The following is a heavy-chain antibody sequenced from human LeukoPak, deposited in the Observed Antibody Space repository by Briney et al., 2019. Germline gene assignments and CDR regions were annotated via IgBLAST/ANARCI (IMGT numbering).Heavy chain of an antibody. CDR3: ARHPYYYDSSGYYFDWFDP. Sequence: GESLKISCKGSGYSFTSYWIGWVRQMPEKGLEWMGIIYPGDSDTRYSPSFQGQVTISADKSISTAYLQWSSLKASDTAMYYCARHPYYYDSSGYYFDWFDPWGQGTLVTVSS. J-gene: IGHJ5*02. V-gene: IGHV5-51*01. CDR2: IYPGDSDT. D-gene: IGHD3-22*01. CDR1: GYSFTSYW.